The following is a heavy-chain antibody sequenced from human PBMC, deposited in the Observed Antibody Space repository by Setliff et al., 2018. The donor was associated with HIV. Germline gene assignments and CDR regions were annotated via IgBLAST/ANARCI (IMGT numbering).Heavy chain of an antibody. CDR1: GGTFSSFA. D-gene: IGHD6-19*01. CDR2: IIPVFGTT. Sequence: SVKVSCKASGGTFSSFAISWVRQAPGQGLEWMGGIIPVFGTTNYALKFQGRVTITADESTGTAYMELSSLRSEDTAVYYCARDGLLVAGIRFDYWGQGTLVTVSS. V-gene: IGHV1-69*13. J-gene: IGHJ4*02. CDR3: ARDGLLVAGIRFDY.